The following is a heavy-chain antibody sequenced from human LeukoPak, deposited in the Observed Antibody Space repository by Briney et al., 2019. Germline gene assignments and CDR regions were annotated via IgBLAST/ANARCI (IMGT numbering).Heavy chain of an antibody. CDR2: IRSKAYGWTT. J-gene: IGHJ6*02. D-gene: IGHD3/OR15-3a*01. CDR3: TRNVPDWNYAMDV. CDR1: GFTFGNYA. Sequence: GGSLRLSCTTSGFTFGNYALTWVRQAPGKGLEWLSFIRSKAYGWTTEYAASVKGRFTISRDDSKSIAYLQMNSLKSEDTAVYYCTRNVPDWNYAMDVWGQGTTVTVSS. V-gene: IGHV3-49*04.